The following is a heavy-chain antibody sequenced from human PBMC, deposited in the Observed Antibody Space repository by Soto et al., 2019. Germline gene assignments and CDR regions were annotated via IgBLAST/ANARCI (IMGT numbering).Heavy chain of an antibody. J-gene: IGHJ4*02. V-gene: IGHV3-23*01. CDR2: ISGSDGKT. D-gene: IGHD3-3*01. CDR3: ARWSYLDY. Sequence: GGSRRLSCAASGFSFGSYALSWVRQAPGKGLEWVSTISGSDGKTFYADSVKGRFSISRDTSQNTLYLQMNSLRADDTATYYCARWSYLDYWGQGTRVPVSS. CDR1: GFSFGSYA.